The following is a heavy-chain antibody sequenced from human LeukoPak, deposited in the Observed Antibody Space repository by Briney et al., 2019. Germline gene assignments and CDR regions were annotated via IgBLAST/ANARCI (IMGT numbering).Heavy chain of an antibody. Sequence: GGSLRLSCAASGFTFSSYGMHWVRQAPGKGLEWVAFIRYDGSNKYYADSVKGRFTISRDNSKNTLYLQMNSLRAEDTAVYYCARDFSSSSAAFGFDYWGQGTLVTVSS. CDR2: IRYDGSNK. CDR3: ARDFSSSSAAFGFDY. V-gene: IGHV3-30*02. J-gene: IGHJ4*02. D-gene: IGHD6-6*01. CDR1: GFTFSSYG.